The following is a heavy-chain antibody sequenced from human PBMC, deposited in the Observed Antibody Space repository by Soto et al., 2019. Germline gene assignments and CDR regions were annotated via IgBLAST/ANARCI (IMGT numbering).Heavy chain of an antibody. CDR1: GFTFSSYW. J-gene: IGHJ4*02. CDR2: INSDGSAT. V-gene: IGHV3-74*01. CDR3: VRGVVAANCFDY. Sequence: EVQLVDSGGDLVQPGGSLRLSCAASGFTFSSYWMHWVRQAPGKGLVWVSRINSDGSATNYADSVKGRFTISRDNAKNTLYLQMNSLRAEDTAMYFCVRGVVAANCFDYWGQEALVTVSS. D-gene: IGHD2-15*01.